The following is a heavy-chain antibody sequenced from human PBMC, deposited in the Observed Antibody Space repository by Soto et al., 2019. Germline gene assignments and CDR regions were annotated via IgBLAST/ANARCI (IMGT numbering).Heavy chain of an antibody. D-gene: IGHD6-13*01. CDR2: IYKNGAT. V-gene: IGHV3-66*01. CDR1: GFIVSNNY. CDR3: ARGRGSSWSHGD. Sequence: EVQFVAAGGGLVQLGGSLRLSCAASGFIVSNNYLSWVRQAPGKGLEWVSLIYKNGATYYAAYVKGRNTISRDNSKNTLFLQMNSLTVEDTAVYHCARGRGSSWSHGDWVQGTLVTVSS. J-gene: IGHJ4*02.